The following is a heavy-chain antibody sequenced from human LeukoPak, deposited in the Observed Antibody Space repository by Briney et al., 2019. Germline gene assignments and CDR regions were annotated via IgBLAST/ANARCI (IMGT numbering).Heavy chain of an antibody. Sequence: GGSLRLSCAASGFTFSSYAMHWVRQAPGKGLEYVSAISSNGGSTYYANSVKGRFTISRDNSKNTLYLQMGSLRAEDMAVYYCARDGNWNDDSRYDYWGQGTLVTVSS. CDR3: ARDGNWNDDSRYDY. D-gene: IGHD1-1*01. CDR2: ISSNGGST. J-gene: IGHJ4*02. CDR1: GFTFSSYA. V-gene: IGHV3-64*01.